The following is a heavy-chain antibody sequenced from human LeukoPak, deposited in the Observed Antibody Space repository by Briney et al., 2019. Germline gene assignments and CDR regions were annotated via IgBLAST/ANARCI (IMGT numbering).Heavy chain of an antibody. V-gene: IGHV3-30*02. CDR3: AKVKAITMVRGLGFDY. D-gene: IGHD3-10*01. J-gene: IGHJ4*02. CDR2: IRYNGSNK. Sequence: PGGSLRLSCAASGFTFSSYGMHWVRQAPGKGLEWVAFIRYNGSNKYYADSVKGRFTISRDNSKNTLYLQMNSLRAEDMAVYYCAKVKAITMVRGLGFDYWGQGTLVTVSS. CDR1: GFTFSSYG.